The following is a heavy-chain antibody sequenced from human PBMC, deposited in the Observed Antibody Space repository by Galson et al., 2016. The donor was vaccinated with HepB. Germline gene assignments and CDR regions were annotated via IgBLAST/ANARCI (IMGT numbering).Heavy chain of an antibody. D-gene: IGHD2/OR15-2a*01. J-gene: IGHJ5*02. CDR1: GDSVSSNTAA. Sequence: CAISGDSVSSNTAAWNRIRQTPSRGLEWLGRTYYRSTWSNDYAVSVKSRITINRDISKNQFSLQLTSVTPEDTAVYYCARGVLGPAGNWFAPWGQGTPVTVSS. CDR2: TYYRSTWSN. V-gene: IGHV6-1*01. CDR3: ARGVLGPAGNWFAP.